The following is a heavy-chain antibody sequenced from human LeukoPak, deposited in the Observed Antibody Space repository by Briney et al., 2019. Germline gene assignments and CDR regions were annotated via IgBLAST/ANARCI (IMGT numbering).Heavy chain of an antibody. CDR2: IRNKANSYTT. J-gene: IGHJ4*02. V-gene: IGHV3-72*01. D-gene: IGHD1-7*01. Sequence: PGGSLRLSCAASGFTFSDHYMDWARQAPGKGLDWVGRIRNKANSYTTEYAASVKGSFTISRDDSNNSLYLQMNSLKTEDTAVYYCSRAGLRTTPYYFDYWGQGPLVTVSS. CDR1: GFTFSDHY. CDR3: SRAGLRTTPYYFDY.